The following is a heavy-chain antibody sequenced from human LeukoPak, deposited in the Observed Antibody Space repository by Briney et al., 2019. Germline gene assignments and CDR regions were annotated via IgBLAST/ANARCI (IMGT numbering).Heavy chain of an antibody. D-gene: IGHD3-10*01. J-gene: IGHJ4*02. Sequence: GGSLRLSCAASGFTFDDYAMHWVRQAPGKGLEWVSGISWNSGSIGYADSVKGRFTISRDNAKNSLYLQMNSLRAEDTALYYCTRDYYGSGSYRAKCFDYWGQGALVTVAS. V-gene: IGHV3-9*01. CDR1: GFTFDDYA. CDR3: TRDYYGSGSYRAKCFDY. CDR2: ISWNSGSI.